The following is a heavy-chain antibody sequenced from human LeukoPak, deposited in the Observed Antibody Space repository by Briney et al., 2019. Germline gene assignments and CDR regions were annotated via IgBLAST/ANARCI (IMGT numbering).Heavy chain of an antibody. Sequence: SETLSLTCAVYGESFSGYYWSWIRQSPGKGLEWIGEINHSGSTNYNPSLKSRVTISVDTSKNQFSLNLSSVTAADTAVYYCAGAFGYHRGVFDPWGQGTLVTVSS. D-gene: IGHD2-8*01. J-gene: IGHJ5*02. CDR2: INHSGST. CDR1: GESFSGYY. V-gene: IGHV4-34*01. CDR3: AGAFGYHRGVFDP.